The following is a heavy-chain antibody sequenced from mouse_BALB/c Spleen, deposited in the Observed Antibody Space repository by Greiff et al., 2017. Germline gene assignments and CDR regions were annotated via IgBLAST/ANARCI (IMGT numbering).Heavy chain of an antibody. J-gene: IGHJ4*01. CDR3: TRSGIYYYLWDY. D-gene: IGHD1-1*01. CDR1: GYTFTSYW. CDR2: IYPGSGST. V-gene: IGHV1S22*01. Sequence: LQQPGSELVRPGASVKLSCKASGYTFTSYWMHWVKQRPGQGLEWIGNIYPGSGSTNYDEKFKSKATLTVDTSSSTAYMQLSSLTSEDSAVYYCTRSGIYYYLWDYWGQGTSVTVSS.